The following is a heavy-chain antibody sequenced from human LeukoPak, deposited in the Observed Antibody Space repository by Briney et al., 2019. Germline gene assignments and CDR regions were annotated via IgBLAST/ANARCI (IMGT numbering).Heavy chain of an antibody. J-gene: IGHJ4*02. D-gene: IGHD2-15*01. CDR1: GYNFPSYR. V-gene: IGHV5-51*01. CDR3: ARNSGAAVSDLAH. CDR2: IYPRDSDT. Sequence: GASLQISSKGSGYNFPSYRIGWVRQMPGKGLEWMGIIYPRDSDTRYSPSFQGHVTISVDKSINTAFLQWSSLKASDSAMYYCARNSGAAVSDLAHWGQGTQVTVSS.